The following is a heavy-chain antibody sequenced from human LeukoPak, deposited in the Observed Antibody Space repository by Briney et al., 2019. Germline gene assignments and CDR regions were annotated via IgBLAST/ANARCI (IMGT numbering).Heavy chain of an antibody. CDR1: GFTFSSYD. Sequence: GGSLRLSCAASGFTFSSYDMHWVRQATGKGLEWVSAIGTAGDTYYPGSVKGRFTISRDNSKNTLYLQMNSLRAEGTAVYYCAREGYYFFDYWGQGTLVTVSS. V-gene: IGHV3-13*01. CDR2: IGTAGDT. D-gene: IGHD5-18*01. J-gene: IGHJ4*02. CDR3: AREGYYFFDY.